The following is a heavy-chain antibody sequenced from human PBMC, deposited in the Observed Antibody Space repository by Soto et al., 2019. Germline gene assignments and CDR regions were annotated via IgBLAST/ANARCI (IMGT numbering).Heavy chain of an antibody. Sequence: PGGSLRLSCAGTGFNFGSYVMNWVRQAPGKGLEWVSAISGSGGSTYYADSVKGRFTISRDNSKNTLYLQMNSLRAEDTAVYYCAKGYSSGWYYFDYWGQGTLVTVSS. J-gene: IGHJ4*02. CDR1: GFNFGSYV. CDR2: ISGSGGST. V-gene: IGHV3-23*01. CDR3: AKGYSSGWYYFDY. D-gene: IGHD6-19*01.